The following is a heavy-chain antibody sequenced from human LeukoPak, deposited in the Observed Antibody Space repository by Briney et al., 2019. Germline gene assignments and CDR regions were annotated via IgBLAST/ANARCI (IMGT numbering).Heavy chain of an antibody. J-gene: IGHJ4*02. Sequence: GGSLRLSCAASGFTFSSYGMHWVRQAPGKGLEWVAVIWYDGSNKYYADSVKGRFTISRDNSKNTLFLQMNSLRAEDTAVYYRARDVYGDGYNSFDYWGLGILVTVSS. CDR3: ARDVYGDGYNSFDY. V-gene: IGHV3-33*01. D-gene: IGHD5-24*01. CDR1: GFTFSSYG. CDR2: IWYDGSNK.